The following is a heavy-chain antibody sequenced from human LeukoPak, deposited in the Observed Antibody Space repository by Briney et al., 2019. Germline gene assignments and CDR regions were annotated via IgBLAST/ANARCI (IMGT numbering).Heavy chain of an antibody. V-gene: IGHV1-46*01. J-gene: IGHJ6*02. D-gene: IGHD1-14*01. Sequence: ASVKVSCKASGYSFTRYYVHWVRQAPGQGLGWMGIINSSGGSTTYAQKFQGRVTMTRDTSTSTVYMELSSLRSEDTAVYYCARETGMTPPNYYYYGMDIWGQGTTVTVS. CDR2: INSSGGST. CDR1: GYSFTRYY. CDR3: ARETGMTPPNYYYYGMDI.